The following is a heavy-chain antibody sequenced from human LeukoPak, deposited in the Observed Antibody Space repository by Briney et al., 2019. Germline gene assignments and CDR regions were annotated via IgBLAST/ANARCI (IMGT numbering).Heavy chain of an antibody. D-gene: IGHD1-26*01. J-gene: IGHJ1*01. Sequence: QPGWSLRLSCAASGLTFSEYAMSWVRQVPGMGLEWVSTISVSGGSTYYADSVRGRFTISRDKSKNTLYLQINSLRADDTAVYYCAKGRVGTNGVLEHWGQGTLV. V-gene: IGHV3-23*01. CDR2: ISVSGGST. CDR1: GLTFSEYA. CDR3: AKGRVGTNGVLEH.